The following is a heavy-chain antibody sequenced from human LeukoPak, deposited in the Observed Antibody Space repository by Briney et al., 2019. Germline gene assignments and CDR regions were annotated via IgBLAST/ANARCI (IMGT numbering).Heavy chain of an antibody. CDR3: ARFFYDNSGDAFDI. V-gene: IGHV1-69*13. J-gene: IGHJ3*02. CDR2: IIPIYGSP. Sequence: ASVKVSCKASGGGFTFTSHGISWVRQAPGQGLEWMGGIIPIYGSPTYAQKFQGRITITSDESTRTVYMDLSSLRPEDSAVHYCARFFYDNSGDAFDIWGQGTMVTVSS. CDR1: GGGFTFTSHG. D-gene: IGHD3-22*01.